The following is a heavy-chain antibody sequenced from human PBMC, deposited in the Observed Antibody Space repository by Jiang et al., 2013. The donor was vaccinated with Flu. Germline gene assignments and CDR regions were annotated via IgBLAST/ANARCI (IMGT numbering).Heavy chain of an antibody. V-gene: IGHV1-2*02. J-gene: IGHJ4*02. Sequence: SGAEVKKPGASVKVSCKASGYTFTGQYLHWVRQAPGQGLEWMGWINPNSGATNYAQKFQGRVTMTRNTSISTAYMELSSLRSDDTAVYYCARVEGVSVTRNLYYFDYWGQGTLVTVSS. CDR1: GYTFTGQY. CDR3: ARVEGVSVTRNLYYFDY. CDR2: INPNSGAT. D-gene: IGHD4-17*01.